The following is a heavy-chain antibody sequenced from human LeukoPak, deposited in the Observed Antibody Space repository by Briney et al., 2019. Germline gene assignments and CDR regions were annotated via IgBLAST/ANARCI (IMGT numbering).Heavy chain of an antibody. CDR3: ARAAENYGGRFDS. V-gene: IGHV3-53*01. CDR2: IYSGGST. Sequence: GGSLRLSCAASGFTFSSNYMSWVRQAPGKGLEWVSVIYSGGSTYYADSVKGRSTISRDNAKNSLYLQMNSLRAEDTAVYYCARAAENYGGRFDSWGQGTLVTVSS. D-gene: IGHD3-16*01. CDR1: GFTFSSNY. J-gene: IGHJ4*02.